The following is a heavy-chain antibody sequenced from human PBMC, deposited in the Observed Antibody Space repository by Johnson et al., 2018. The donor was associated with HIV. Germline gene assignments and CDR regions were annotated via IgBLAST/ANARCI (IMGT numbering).Heavy chain of an antibody. CDR3: GSYCSGGSCHRRSPSDAFDI. D-gene: IGHD2-15*01. CDR2: INWYGGNT. V-gene: IGHV3-20*04. CDR1: GFTFHDNG. Sequence: VQFVESGAGVVRPGESLRLSCAVSGFTFHDNGMTWVRQVSGKGLEWVASINWYGGNTGYADSVKGRFTISRANSRHSVSLQMIILRPKDRAVYYCGSYCSGGSCHRRSPSDAFDIWGQGTMVTVSS. J-gene: IGHJ3*02.